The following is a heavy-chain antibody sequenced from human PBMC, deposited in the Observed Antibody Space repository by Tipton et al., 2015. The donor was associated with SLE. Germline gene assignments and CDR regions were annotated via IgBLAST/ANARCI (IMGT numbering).Heavy chain of an antibody. Sequence: QLVQSGAEVKKPGASVKVSCKASGYTFTGYYMHWVRQAPGQGLEWMGWINPNSGGTNYAQKFQGRVTMTRDTSISTAYMELSRLRSDDTAVYYCAREVFEYSSSSGSAFDYWGQGTLVTVSS. CDR3: AREVFEYSSSSGSAFDY. CDR1: GYTFTGYY. J-gene: IGHJ4*02. CDR2: INPNSGGT. D-gene: IGHD6-6*01. V-gene: IGHV1-2*02.